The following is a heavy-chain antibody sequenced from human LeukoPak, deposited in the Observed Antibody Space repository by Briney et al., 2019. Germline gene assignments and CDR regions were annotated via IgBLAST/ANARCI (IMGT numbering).Heavy chain of an antibody. J-gene: IGHJ5*02. CDR3: ARGRSVTRWSDP. D-gene: IGHD4-11*01. Sequence: SETLSLTCTVSGGSISSSSYYWGWIRQPPGKGLEWIGSIYYSGSTYYNPSLKSRVTISVDTSKNQFSLKLSSVTAADTAVYYCARGRSVTRWSDPWGQGTLVTVSS. V-gene: IGHV4-39*07. CDR2: IYYSGST. CDR1: GGSISSSSYY.